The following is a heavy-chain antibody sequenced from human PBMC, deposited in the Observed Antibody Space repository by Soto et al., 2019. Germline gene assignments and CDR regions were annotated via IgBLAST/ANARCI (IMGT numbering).Heavy chain of an antibody. J-gene: IGHJ4*02. CDR2: ISGSGGST. CDR1: GFTFSSYA. V-gene: IGHV3-23*01. Sequence: EVQLLESGGGLVQPGGSLRLSCAASGFTFSSYAMSWVRQAPGKGLEWVSAISGSGGSTYYADSVKGRFTISRDNSKNTLYLQMNSLRAEDTAVYYCAMHSSSWYMMGYWGQGTLVTVSS. CDR3: AMHSSSWYMMGY. D-gene: IGHD6-13*01.